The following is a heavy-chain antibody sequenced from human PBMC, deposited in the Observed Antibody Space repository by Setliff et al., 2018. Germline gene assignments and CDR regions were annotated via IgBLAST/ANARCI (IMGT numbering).Heavy chain of an antibody. CDR1: GYTFTSYG. CDR2: ISAYNGNT. D-gene: IGHD3-10*01. V-gene: IGHV1-18*01. J-gene: IGHJ4*02. CDR3: AREPSTYYYGSGSLDGYLDY. Sequence: EASVKVSCKASGYTFTSYGISWVRQAPGQGLEWMGWISAYNGNTNYAQKLQGRVTMTTDTSTSTAYMELRSLRSDDTAVYYCAREPSTYYYGSGSLDGYLDYWGQGTLVTVSS.